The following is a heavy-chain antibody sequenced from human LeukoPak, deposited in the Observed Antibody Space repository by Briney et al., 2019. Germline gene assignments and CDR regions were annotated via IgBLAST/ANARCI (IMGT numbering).Heavy chain of an antibody. V-gene: IGHV1-18*01. J-gene: IGHJ4*02. Sequence: GASVKVSCKASGYTFTSYGISWVRQAPGQGLEWMGWISAYNGNTNYAQKLQGRVTMTTDTSTSTAYMELRSLRSDDTAVYYCARPTMVQGVIPPPFDYWCQGTLVTVCS. CDR2: ISAYNGNT. D-gene: IGHD3-10*01. CDR3: ARPTMVQGVIPPPFDY. CDR1: GYTFTSYG.